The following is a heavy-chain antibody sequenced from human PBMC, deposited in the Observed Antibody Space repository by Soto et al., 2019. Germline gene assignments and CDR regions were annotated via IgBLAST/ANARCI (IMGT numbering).Heavy chain of an antibody. CDR2: ISSSGSTI. Sequence: EVQLVESGGGLVQPGGSLRLSCAASGFTFSSYEMNWVRQAPGKGLEWVSYISSSGSTIYYADSVKGRFPIPRDNAKNSLYLQMNSLRGENTAVHYCARSSVWEPKPGGASDIWGKGTMVTVSS. CDR1: GFTFSSYE. CDR3: ARSSVWEPKPGGASDI. D-gene: IGHD1-26*01. V-gene: IGHV3-48*03. J-gene: IGHJ3*02.